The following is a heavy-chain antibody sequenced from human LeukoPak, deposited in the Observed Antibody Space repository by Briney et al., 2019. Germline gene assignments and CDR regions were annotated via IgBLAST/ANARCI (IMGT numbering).Heavy chain of an antibody. Sequence: GGSLRLSCAASGFTFSSYWMSWVRQAPGKGLKWVANIKQDGSEKYYVDSVKGRFTISRDNAKNSLYLQMNSLRAEDTAVYYCARPGIAAVGGGFDYWGQGTLVTVSS. CDR1: GFTFSSYW. V-gene: IGHV3-7*01. CDR2: IKQDGSEK. CDR3: ARPGIAAVGGGFDY. D-gene: IGHD6-13*01. J-gene: IGHJ4*02.